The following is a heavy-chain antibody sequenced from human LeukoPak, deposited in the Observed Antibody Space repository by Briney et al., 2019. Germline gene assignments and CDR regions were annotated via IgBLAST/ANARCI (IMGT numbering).Heavy chain of an antibody. CDR1: GYTFTSYA. V-gene: IGHV1-3*01. J-gene: IGHJ1*01. CDR3: ARGGSGWYDARAEYFQH. D-gene: IGHD6-19*01. Sequence: GASVKVSCKASGYTFTSYAMHWVRQAPGQRLEWMGWINAGNGNTKYPQKFQGRVTITRDTSASTAYMELSSLRSEDTAVYYCARGGSGWYDARAEYFQHWGQGTLVTVSS. CDR2: INAGNGNT.